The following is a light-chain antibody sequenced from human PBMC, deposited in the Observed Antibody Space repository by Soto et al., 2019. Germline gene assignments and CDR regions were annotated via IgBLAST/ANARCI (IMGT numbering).Light chain of an antibody. CDR2: EVN. V-gene: IGLV2-8*01. J-gene: IGLJ1*01. Sequence: QSVLTQPPSASGSPGQSVAISCTGTSSDVGGYNYVSWYQQHPGKAPKLMIYEVNKRPSGVPDRFSGSKSGNTASLTVSGLQAEDEADYYCGSWDSSLSAYVFATGTKVTVL. CDR3: GSWDSSLSAYV. CDR1: SSDVGGYNY.